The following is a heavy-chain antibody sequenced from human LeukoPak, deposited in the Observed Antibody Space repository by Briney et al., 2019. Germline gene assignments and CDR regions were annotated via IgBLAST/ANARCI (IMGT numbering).Heavy chain of an antibody. J-gene: IGHJ6*02. D-gene: IGHD3-22*01. CDR2: ISSSSSYI. CDR1: GFTFSSYS. CDR3: ARGRGFTNHDPAYEMDV. V-gene: IGHV3-21*01. Sequence: GGSLRLSCAASGFTFSSYSMNWVRQAPGQGLEWVASISSSSSYIYYADSVKGRFTISRDNAKNSLYLQMNSLRAEDTAVYYCARGRGFTNHDPAYEMDVWGQGTMVTVSS.